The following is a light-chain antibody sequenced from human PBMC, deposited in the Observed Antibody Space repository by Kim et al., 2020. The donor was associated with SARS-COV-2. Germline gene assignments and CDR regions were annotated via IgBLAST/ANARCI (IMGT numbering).Light chain of an antibody. J-gene: IGLJ2*01. V-gene: IGLV3-21*04. Sequence: PGKTATIASGGNNIGSKSVPLYHQKPGQAPVLVMYYDNSRPSGIPARFSGSTSGNTATLTIIRVEAGDEADYYCQVWDNAGDGQVLFGGGTQLTVL. CDR1: NIGSKS. CDR3: QVWDNAGDGQVL. CDR2: YDN.